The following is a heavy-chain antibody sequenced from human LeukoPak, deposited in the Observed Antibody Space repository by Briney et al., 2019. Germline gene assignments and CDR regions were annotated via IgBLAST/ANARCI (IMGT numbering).Heavy chain of an antibody. Sequence: PGGSLRLSCAASGFTFSNALMSWVRQAPGKGLEWVGRIKSKTDGGTTDYAAPVKGRFTISRDDSKNTLYLQMNSLKTEDTAVYYCTTRGSAGTRVFDYWGQGTMVTVSS. J-gene: IGHJ4*02. CDR2: IKSKTDGGTT. D-gene: IGHD6-13*01. V-gene: IGHV3-15*01. CDR3: TTRGSAGTRVFDY. CDR1: GFTFSNAL.